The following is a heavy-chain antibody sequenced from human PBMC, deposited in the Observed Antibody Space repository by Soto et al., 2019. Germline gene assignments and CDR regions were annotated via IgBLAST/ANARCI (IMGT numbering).Heavy chain of an antibody. J-gene: IGHJ6*02. CDR1: GGTFSSYA. CDR2: IIPIFGTA. Sequence: QVQLVQSGAEVKKPGSSVNVSCKASGGTFSSYAISWVRQAPGQGLEWMGGIIPIFGTANYAQKFQGRVTITADKSTSTAYMELSSLRSEDTAVYYGARGRRDYYYYGMDGWGQGTTVTVSS. D-gene: IGHD3-10*01. V-gene: IGHV1-69*06. CDR3: ARGRRDYYYYGMDG.